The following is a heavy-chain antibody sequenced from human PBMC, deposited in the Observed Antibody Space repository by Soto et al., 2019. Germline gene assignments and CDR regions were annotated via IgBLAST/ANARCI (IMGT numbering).Heavy chain of an antibody. V-gene: IGHV1-2*04. J-gene: IGHJ4*02. Sequence: QVQLVQSGAEVKKPGASVKVSCKASGYTFTGYYMHWVRQAPGQGLEWMGWINPNSGGTNYAQKFQGWVTMTRDTSISTAYMERSRLRSDDTAVYYCARDQSSDIVVVPAANTEFDYWGQGTLVTVSS. CDR2: INPNSGGT. D-gene: IGHD2-2*01. CDR3: ARDQSSDIVVVPAANTEFDY. CDR1: GYTFTGYY.